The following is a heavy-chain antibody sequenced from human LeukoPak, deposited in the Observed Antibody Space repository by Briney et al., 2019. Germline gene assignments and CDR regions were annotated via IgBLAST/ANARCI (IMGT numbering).Heavy chain of an antibody. V-gene: IGHV4-31*03. Sequence: SETLSLTCTVSGGSISSGGYYWSWIRQHPGKGLEWIGYIYYSGSTYYNPSLKSRVTISVDTSKNQFSLKLSSVTAADTAVYYCARGAGYGGNSGFFYYYYYMDVWGKGTTVTVSS. CDR1: GGSISSGGYY. CDR2: IYYSGST. CDR3: ARGAGYGGNSGFFYYYYYMDV. J-gene: IGHJ6*03. D-gene: IGHD4-23*01.